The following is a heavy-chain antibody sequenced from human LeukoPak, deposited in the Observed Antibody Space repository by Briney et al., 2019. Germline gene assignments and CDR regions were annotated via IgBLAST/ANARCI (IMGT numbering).Heavy chain of an antibody. D-gene: IGHD1-14*01. V-gene: IGHV3-48*04. CDR3: ARGVSGEP. J-gene: IGHJ5*02. CDR1: GFTLRSYS. CDR2: ISSGSSTI. Sequence: GSLRLSCAASGFTLRSYSMNWVRQAPGKGLEWVSYISSGSSTISYADSVKGRFTISRDNAKNSLYLQMNSLRAEDTAVYYCARGVSGEPWGQGTLATVSS.